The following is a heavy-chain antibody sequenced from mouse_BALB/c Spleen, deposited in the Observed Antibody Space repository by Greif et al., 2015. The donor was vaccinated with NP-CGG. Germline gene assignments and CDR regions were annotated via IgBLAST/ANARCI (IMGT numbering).Heavy chain of an antibody. CDR2: IWAGGST. CDR1: GFSLTSYG. J-gene: IGHJ4*01. CDR3: ARDTLSSLRVLDYAMDY. D-gene: IGHD1-2*01. Sequence: VKVEESGPGLVAPSQSLSITCTVSGFSLTSYGVHWVRRPPGKGLEWLGVIWAGGSTNYNSALMSRLSISKDNSKSQVFLKMNSLQTDDTAMYYCARDTLSSLRVLDYAMDYWGQGTSVTVSS. V-gene: IGHV2-9*02.